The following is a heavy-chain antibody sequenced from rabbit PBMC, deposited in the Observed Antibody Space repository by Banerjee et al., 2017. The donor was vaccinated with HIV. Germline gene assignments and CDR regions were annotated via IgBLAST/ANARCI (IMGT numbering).Heavy chain of an antibody. J-gene: IGHJ4*01. D-gene: IGHD1-1*01. CDR3: ARASKLVVPYYFNL. CDR2: IYTGDGNT. Sequence: ICWVRQAPGKGLEWIACIYTGDGNTYYASWAKGRFTISKTSSTTVTLQMTSLTAADTATYFCARASKLVVPYYFNLWGQGTLVTVS. V-gene: IGHV1S45*01.